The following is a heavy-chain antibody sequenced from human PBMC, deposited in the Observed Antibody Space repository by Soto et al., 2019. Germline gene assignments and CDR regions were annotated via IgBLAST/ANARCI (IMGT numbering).Heavy chain of an antibody. D-gene: IGHD3-22*01. CDR2: IIPIFGTA. CDR1: GGTFSSYA. V-gene: IGHV1-69*13. CDR3: ARKRSSGYYDSFDY. J-gene: IGHJ4*02. Sequence: SVKVSCKASGGTFSSYAISWVRQAPGQGLEWMGGIIPIFGTANYAQKFQGRVTITADESTSTAYMELSSLRSEDTAVYYCARKRSSGYYDSFDYWGQGTLVTVSS.